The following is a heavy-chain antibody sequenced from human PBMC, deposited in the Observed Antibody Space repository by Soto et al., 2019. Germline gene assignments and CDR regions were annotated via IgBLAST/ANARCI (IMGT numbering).Heavy chain of an antibody. D-gene: IGHD5-12*01. J-gene: IGHJ4*02. Sequence: QVQLQESGPGLVKPSETLSLTCTVSGGSVSSGSYYWSWIRQPPGKGLEWIGYIYSSGSTSYNPAVKSRGTTSVDASKNQSSLKLSSVTAADTAVYYCARDGDGYNDWGQGTLVTVSS. CDR1: GGSVSSGSYY. CDR3: ARDGDGYND. CDR2: IYSSGST. V-gene: IGHV4-61*01.